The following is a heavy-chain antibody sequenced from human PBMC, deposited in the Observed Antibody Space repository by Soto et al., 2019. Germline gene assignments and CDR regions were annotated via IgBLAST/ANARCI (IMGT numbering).Heavy chain of an antibody. Sequence: ASVKVSCKASGYTFTGYYMHWVRQAPGQGLEWMGWINPNSGGTNYAQKFQGWVTMTRDTSISTAYMELSRLRSDDTAVYYCARDSVYGDLRKDFDYWGQGTLVTVSS. V-gene: IGHV1-2*04. J-gene: IGHJ4*02. CDR1: GYTFTGYY. CDR2: INPNSGGT. D-gene: IGHD4-17*01. CDR3: ARDSVYGDLRKDFDY.